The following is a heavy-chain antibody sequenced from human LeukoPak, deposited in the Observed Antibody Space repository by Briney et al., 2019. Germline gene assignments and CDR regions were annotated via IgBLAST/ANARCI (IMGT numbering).Heavy chain of an antibody. CDR2: ISSSSTYT. V-gene: IGHV3-11*05. CDR1: GFTFSDYY. CDR3: ARAGGGSASYFAY. D-gene: IGHD6-19*01. Sequence: GGSLRLSCASSGFTFSDYYMSWIRQAPGKGLEWVSYISSSSTYTKYVDSVKGRFTISRDNAKNSLFLQMNSLRAEDTAVYYCARAGGGSASYFAYWGQGALVTVSS. J-gene: IGHJ4*02.